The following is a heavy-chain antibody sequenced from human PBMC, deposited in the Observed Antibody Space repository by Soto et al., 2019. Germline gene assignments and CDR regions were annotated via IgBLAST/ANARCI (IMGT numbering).Heavy chain of an antibody. Sequence: QVQLVQSGAEVKKPGSSVKVSCKASGGTFSSYAISWVRQAPGQGLEWMGGIIPIFGTANYAQKFQGRVTITADKSTSTAYMELSSLRSEDTAGYYCAREGVGYTAMGNYYYYGIDVWGQGTTVTVSS. CDR1: GGTFSSYA. CDR2: IIPIFGTA. CDR3: AREGVGYTAMGNYYYYGIDV. J-gene: IGHJ6*02. V-gene: IGHV1-69*06. D-gene: IGHD5-18*01.